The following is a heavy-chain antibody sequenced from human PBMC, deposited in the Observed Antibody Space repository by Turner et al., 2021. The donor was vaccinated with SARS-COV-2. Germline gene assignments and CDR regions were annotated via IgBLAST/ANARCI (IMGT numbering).Heavy chain of an antibody. CDR2: IRSSSSYI. CDR1: GFTFTSYS. J-gene: IGHJ4*02. V-gene: IGHV3-21*01. CDR3: ARGLGSKTTVVTPFGY. D-gene: IGHD4-17*01. Sequence: EVQLVESVGGLVKPGGSLRLSCAASGFTFTSYSMNWVRQAPGKGLEWVSFIRSSSSYIYYADSVKGRFTISRDNAKNSLYLQMNSLRAEDTAVYYCARGLGSKTTVVTPFGYWGQGTLVTVSS.